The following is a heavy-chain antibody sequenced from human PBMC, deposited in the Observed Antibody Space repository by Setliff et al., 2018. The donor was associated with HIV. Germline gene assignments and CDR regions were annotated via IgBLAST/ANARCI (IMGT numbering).Heavy chain of an antibody. D-gene: IGHD2-2*01. V-gene: IGHV4-59*01. CDR3: ARRCSSTDCNGFDY. Sequence: SETLSLTCNVSGASISSYYWSWIRQPPGKGLEWIGYIYYRGGTNYNPSLKSRLTISVDAAKNQFSLKLSSVTTADTAVYYCARRCSSTDCNGFDYWGQGTLVTVSS. CDR2: IYYRGGT. J-gene: IGHJ4*02. CDR1: GASISSYY.